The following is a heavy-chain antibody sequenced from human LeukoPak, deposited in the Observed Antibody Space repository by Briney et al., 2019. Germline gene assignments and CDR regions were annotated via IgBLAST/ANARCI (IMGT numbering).Heavy chain of an antibody. J-gene: IGHJ4*02. CDR1: VGSISSNNW. V-gene: IGHV4-4*02. CDR3: ARGYSYGFPLDF. Sequence: SGTLSLTRAVSVGSISSNNWWGWVRQPPGKGLGWIGEIYHSGSTNNNPSLKSRVTISVDKSKNLFSLKLNSVTAADTAVYYCARGYSYGFPLDFWGQGTLVTVSS. CDR2: IYHSGST. D-gene: IGHD5-18*01.